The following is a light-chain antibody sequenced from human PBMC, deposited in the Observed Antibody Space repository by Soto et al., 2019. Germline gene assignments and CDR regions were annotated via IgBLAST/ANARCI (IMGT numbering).Light chain of an antibody. V-gene: IGKV3-15*01. J-gene: IGKJ4*01. CDR3: QQHHKWPLT. CDR2: AAT. CDR1: ESINNN. Sequence: EIVKTQSPATLSVSPGEGATLSCTASESINNNLAWYQQKPGQAPRLLIYAATTRATGFPARFSGSGSGTEFTLTMSSLQSEDFAVYYCQQHHKWPLTFGGGTKVDIK.